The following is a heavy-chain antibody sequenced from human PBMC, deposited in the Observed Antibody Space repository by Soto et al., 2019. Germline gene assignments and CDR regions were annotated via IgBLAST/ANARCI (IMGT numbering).Heavy chain of an antibody. CDR3: ARGRASGSYYLLDY. Sequence: NVSCKASGNTFTSYDINWVRHATGHGLEWMGWINPNSGNIGYAQKFQGRVTMTRDTAIRTAYMEVSRLRSDDTAVYYCARGRASGSYYLLDYWGQGTLVTVS. CDR2: INPNSGNI. CDR1: GNTFTSYD. D-gene: IGHD3-10*01. V-gene: IGHV1-8*01. J-gene: IGHJ4*02.